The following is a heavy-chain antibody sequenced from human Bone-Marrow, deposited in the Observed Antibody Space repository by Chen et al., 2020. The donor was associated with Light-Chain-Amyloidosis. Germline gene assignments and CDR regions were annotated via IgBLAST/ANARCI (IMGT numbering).Heavy chain of an antibody. CDR2: SSGSGGST. D-gene: IGHD3-10*01. Sequence: EVRLVESGGGVVRPGGSLRLSCAASGFTFSSYAMTWVRQAPGKGLEWVSTSSGSGGSTYYADSVKGRFTISRDNSKNTLYLQMNSLRAEDTAVYYCANTGGAVNPYFYYYYMDVWGRGTTVTVSS. J-gene: IGHJ6*03. CDR1: GFTFSSYA. CDR3: ANTGGAVNPYFYYYYMDV. V-gene: IGHV3-23*04.